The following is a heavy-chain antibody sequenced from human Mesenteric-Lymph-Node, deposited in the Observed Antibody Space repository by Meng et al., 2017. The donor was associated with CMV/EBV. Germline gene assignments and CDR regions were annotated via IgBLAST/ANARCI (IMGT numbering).Heavy chain of an antibody. CDR2: ISYDGSNK. CDR3: ARGTNFWSGSPPTYYFDY. Sequence: GGSLRLPCAASGFTFSSYAMHWVRQAPGKGLEWVAVISYDGSNKYYADSVKGQFTISRDNSKNTLYLQMNSLRAEDTAVYYCARGTNFWSGSPPTYYFDYWGQGTLVTVSS. D-gene: IGHD3-3*01. CDR1: GFTFSSYA. J-gene: IGHJ4*02. V-gene: IGHV3-30*04.